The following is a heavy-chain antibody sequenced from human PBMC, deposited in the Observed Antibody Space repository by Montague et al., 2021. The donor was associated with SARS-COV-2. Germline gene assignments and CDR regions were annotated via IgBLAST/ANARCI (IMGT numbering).Heavy chain of an antibody. Sequence: PELVKPXQTLTLTCTFSGFSLNTPEVAVGWIRQPPGKALEWLALXYGGDEERYGPSLQSRLTITRDTSKSQVVLTMTNMDPVDTATYYCAHRFAGFFDYWGQGILVTVSS. CDR3: AHRFAGFFDY. CDR2: XYGGDEE. J-gene: IGHJ4*02. CDR1: GFSLNTPEVA. V-gene: IGHV2-5*05.